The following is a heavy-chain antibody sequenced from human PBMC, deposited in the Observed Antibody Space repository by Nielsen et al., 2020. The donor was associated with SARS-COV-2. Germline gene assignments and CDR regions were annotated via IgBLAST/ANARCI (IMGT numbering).Heavy chain of an antibody. V-gene: IGHV3-9*01. D-gene: IGHD1-26*01. CDR1: GFTFDDYA. CDR3: ARGYSGSYWYFDL. CDR2: ISWNSGSI. J-gene: IGHJ2*01. Sequence: SLKISCAASGFTFDDYAMHWVRQAPGKGLEWVSGISWNSGSIGYADSVKGRFTISRDNSKNTLYLQMNSLRAEDTAVYYCARGYSGSYWYFDLWGRGTLVTVYS.